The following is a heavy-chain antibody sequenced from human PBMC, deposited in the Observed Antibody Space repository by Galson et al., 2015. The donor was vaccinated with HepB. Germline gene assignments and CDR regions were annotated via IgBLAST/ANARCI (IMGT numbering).Heavy chain of an antibody. CDR3: ANQIRITIFGVVINALGWFDP. CDR1: GFTFSSYG. Sequence: SLRLSCAASGFTFSSYGMHWVRQAPGKGLEWVAVISYDGSNKYYADSVKGRFTISRDNSKNTLYLQMNSLRAEDTAVYYCANQIRITIFGVVINALGWFDPWGQGTLVTVSS. V-gene: IGHV3-30*18. CDR2: ISYDGSNK. J-gene: IGHJ5*02. D-gene: IGHD3-3*01.